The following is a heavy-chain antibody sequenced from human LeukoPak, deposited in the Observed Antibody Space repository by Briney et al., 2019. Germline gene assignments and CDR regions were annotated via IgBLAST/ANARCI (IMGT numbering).Heavy chain of an antibody. D-gene: IGHD6-19*01. CDR3: ARVGASSGWLTLQFDY. V-gene: IGHV4-38-2*02. Sequence: SETLSLTCTVSGYSISSGYYWGWIRQPPGKGLEWIGSIYHSGSTYYNPSLKSRVTISVDRSKNQFSLKLSSVTAADTAVYYCARVGASSGWLTLQFDYWGQGTLVTVSS. CDR2: IYHSGST. J-gene: IGHJ4*02. CDR1: GYSISSGYY.